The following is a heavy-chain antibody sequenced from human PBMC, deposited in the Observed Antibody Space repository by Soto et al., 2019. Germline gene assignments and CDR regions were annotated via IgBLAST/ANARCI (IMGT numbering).Heavy chain of an antibody. CDR1: AFTFSSYS. J-gene: IGHJ6*03. Sequence: GRSLRLSCAASAFTFSSYSMSWVRQAPGKGLEWVSSISSSSSYIYYADSVKGRFTISRDNAKNSLYLQMNSLRAEDTAVYYCARDGADYYYYMDVWGKGTTVTVSS. D-gene: IGHD3-16*01. V-gene: IGHV3-21*01. CDR3: ARDGADYYYYMDV. CDR2: ISSSSSYI.